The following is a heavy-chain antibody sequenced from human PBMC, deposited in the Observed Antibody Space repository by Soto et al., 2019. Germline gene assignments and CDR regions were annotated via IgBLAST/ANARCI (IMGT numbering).Heavy chain of an antibody. CDR3: AKDRSPSSSSLDY. D-gene: IGHD6-13*01. V-gene: IGHV3-9*01. J-gene: IGHJ4*01. CDR1: GFTFDDYA. CDR2: ISWNSGNI. Sequence: PGGSLRLSCAASGFTFDDYAMHWVRQAPGKGLEWVSGISWNSGNIGYADPVKGRFTISRDNAKNSLYLQMNSLSTEDTALYYCAKDRSPSSSSLDYWGHGTLVTVSS.